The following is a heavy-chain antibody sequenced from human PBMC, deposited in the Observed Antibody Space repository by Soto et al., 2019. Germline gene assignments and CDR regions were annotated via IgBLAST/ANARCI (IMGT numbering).Heavy chain of an antibody. V-gene: IGHV3-48*02. CDR1: VFTFISYS. J-gene: IGHJ4*02. Sequence: PGWSLRLYCAASVFTFISYSMNWVRQAPGKGLEWVSYISSSSTIYYADSVKGRFTISRDNAKNSLYLQMNSLRDEDTAVYYCARGWLRFIFDYWGQGTLVTVSS. CDR2: ISSSSTI. D-gene: IGHD5-12*01. CDR3: ARGWLRFIFDY.